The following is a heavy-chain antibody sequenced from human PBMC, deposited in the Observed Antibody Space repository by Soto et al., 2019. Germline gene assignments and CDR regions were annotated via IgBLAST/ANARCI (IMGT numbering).Heavy chain of an antibody. V-gene: IGHV1-18*01. CDR2: ISAYTDDP. D-gene: IGHD2-2*01. CDR1: GNTFTNFG. CDR3: ARVIPGAEDWLDP. Sequence: ASVKVSCKASGNTFTNFGVTWVRQAPGQGLEWMGWISAYTDDPNYAQKFQGRVTMTIDTSTSTAYLDLRSLTSDDTAVYYCARVIPGAEDWLDPWGQGTLVTVYS. J-gene: IGHJ5*02.